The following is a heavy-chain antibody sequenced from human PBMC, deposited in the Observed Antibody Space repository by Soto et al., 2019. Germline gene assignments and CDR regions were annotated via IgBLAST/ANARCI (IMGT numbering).Heavy chain of an antibody. D-gene: IGHD5-12*01. CDR2: ISAYNGNT. CDR1: GYTFTSYG. V-gene: IGHV1-18*01. Sequence: ASVKVSCKASGYTFTSYGISWVRQAPGQGLEWMGWISAYNGNTNYAQKLQGRVTMTTDTSTSTAYMELRSLRSDDTAVYYCARESKGYSGYGVHFDYWGQGTLVTVSS. CDR3: ARESKGYSGYGVHFDY. J-gene: IGHJ4*02.